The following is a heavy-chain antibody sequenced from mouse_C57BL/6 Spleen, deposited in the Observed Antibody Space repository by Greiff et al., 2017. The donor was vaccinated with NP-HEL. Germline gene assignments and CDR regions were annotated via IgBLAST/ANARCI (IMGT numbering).Heavy chain of an antibody. D-gene: IGHD2-3*01. Sequence: VKVVESGAELARPGASVKLSCKASGYTFTSYGISWVKQRTGQGLEWIGEIYPRSGNTYYNEKFKGKATLTADKSSSTAYMELRSLTSEDSAVYFCERRDGYYGDYYAMDYWGKGTSVTVSS. CDR2: IYPRSGNT. CDR3: ERRDGYYGDYYAMDY. CDR1: GYTFTSYG. J-gene: IGHJ4*01. V-gene: IGHV1-81*01.